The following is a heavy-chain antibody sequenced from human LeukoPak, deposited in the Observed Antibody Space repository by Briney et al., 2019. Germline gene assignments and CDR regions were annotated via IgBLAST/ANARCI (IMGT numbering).Heavy chain of an antibody. J-gene: IGHJ4*02. V-gene: IGHV3-15*01. CDR2: IRTKTDGATT. CDR1: GFXFDTDW. Sequence: GGSLRLSCAASGFXFDTDWMNWFRQAPGKGLEWVGLIRTKTDGATTDNAAPVKVRFAISRDDSRNMLFLQMNSLKTEDTGVYYCTTGGPRRHWGQGTLVTVSS. D-gene: IGHD3-16*01. CDR3: TTGGPRRH.